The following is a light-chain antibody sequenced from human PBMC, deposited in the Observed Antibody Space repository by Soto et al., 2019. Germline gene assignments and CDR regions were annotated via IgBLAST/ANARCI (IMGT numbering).Light chain of an antibody. Sequence: QSALTQPASVSGSPGQSITISCTGTSSDVGGYNYVSWYQQHPGKAPKLMIYEVSNRPSGVSNRFSGSKSGNTASLTISGLQVGDEADYYCSSYTSSTTVFGGGTKVTVL. CDR2: EVS. CDR3: SSYTSSTTV. CDR1: SSDVGGYNY. V-gene: IGLV2-14*01. J-gene: IGLJ3*02.